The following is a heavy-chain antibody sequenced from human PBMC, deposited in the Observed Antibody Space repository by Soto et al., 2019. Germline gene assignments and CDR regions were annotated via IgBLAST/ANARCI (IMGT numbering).Heavy chain of an antibody. J-gene: IGHJ6*02. CDR2: ISESGGST. Sequence: EVQLLESGGGLLQPGGSLRLSCAASGFTFSSHAMSWVRQAPGKGLEWVSVISESGGSTYYADSVKGRFTISTDTSKNTVYLHLNSLHADATAVYYCSKTRTYDFWSGYYEYDHYGMDVWGQGSTVTVSS. V-gene: IGHV3-23*01. CDR3: SKTRTYDFWSGYYEYDHYGMDV. D-gene: IGHD3-3*01. CDR1: GFTFSSHA.